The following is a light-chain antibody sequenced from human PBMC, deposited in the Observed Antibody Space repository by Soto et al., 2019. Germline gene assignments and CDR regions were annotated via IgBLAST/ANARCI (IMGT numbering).Light chain of an antibody. CDR3: HQYDRSPYT. CDR1: QTVSSSY. CDR2: GAS. J-gene: IGKJ2*01. Sequence: EIVLTQSPGTLSLSPGERVTLSCRASQTVSSSYLAWLQQKPGQAPRLLMYGASSRAAGIPDRFSGSGSGTDFTLTISRLEPEDFAVYYCHQYDRSPYTFGQGTKLEIK. V-gene: IGKV3-20*01.